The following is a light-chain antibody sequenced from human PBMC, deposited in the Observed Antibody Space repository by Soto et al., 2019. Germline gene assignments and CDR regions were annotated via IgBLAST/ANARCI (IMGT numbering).Light chain of an antibody. CDR1: QSVTNF. CDR3: QQRSDWPLT. V-gene: IGKV3-11*01. J-gene: IGKJ4*01. Sequence: EIVLTQSPATLSLSPGERATLSCTASQSVTNFLAWYQQKPGQAPRLLMYDVSNRATGIPARFSGSGSGTDFTPTISSLEPEDFAVYYCQQRSDWPLTFGGGTKVEIK. CDR2: DVS.